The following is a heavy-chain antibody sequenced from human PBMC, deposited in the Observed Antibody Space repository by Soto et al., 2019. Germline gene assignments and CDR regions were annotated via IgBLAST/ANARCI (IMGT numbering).Heavy chain of an antibody. V-gene: IGHV3-23*01. CDR2: ISGSGGST. CDR1: GFTFSSYA. D-gene: IGHD2-15*01. Sequence: EVQLLESGGGLVQPGGSLRLSCAASGFTFSSYAMSWVRQAPGKGLEWVSAISGSGGSTYYADSVKGRFTISRDNSKNTLYLQMNSLRAEDTAVYYCAKDDCSGCSCYFGAFDIWGQGTMVTVSS. CDR3: AKDDCSGCSCYFGAFDI. J-gene: IGHJ3*02.